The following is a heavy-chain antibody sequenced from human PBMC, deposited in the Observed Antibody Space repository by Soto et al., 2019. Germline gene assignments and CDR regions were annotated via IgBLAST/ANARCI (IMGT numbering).Heavy chain of an antibody. J-gene: IGHJ6*02. D-gene: IGHD5-18*01. V-gene: IGHV4-30-4*01. Sequence: SETLSLTCTVSAGSISSGDYYWSWIRQPPGKGLEWIGYIYYSGNTYYNPSLKSRVNILVDTSKNQFSLRVSFVTAADTAVYYCARALIQLWPHYYYGMDVWGQGTTVTVSS. CDR1: AGSISSGDYY. CDR3: ARALIQLWPHYYYGMDV. CDR2: IYYSGNT.